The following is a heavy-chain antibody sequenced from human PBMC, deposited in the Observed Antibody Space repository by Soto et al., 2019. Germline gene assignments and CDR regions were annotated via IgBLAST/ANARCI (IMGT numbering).Heavy chain of an antibody. CDR1: GITLSSYA. D-gene: IGHD1-26*01. J-gene: IGHJ4*02. CDR2: ISASGGST. Sequence: LRLSCAASGITLSSYAMSWVRQAPGKGPEWVSGISASGGSTSYADSVKGRFTISRDNSKNTLYLQMNSLRADDTAVYHCAKGQNSGTYRFYFDYWGQGALVTVSS. V-gene: IGHV3-23*01. CDR3: AKGQNSGTYRFYFDY.